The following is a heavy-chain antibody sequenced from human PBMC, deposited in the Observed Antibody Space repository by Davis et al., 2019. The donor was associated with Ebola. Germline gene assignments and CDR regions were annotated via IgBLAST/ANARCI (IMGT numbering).Heavy chain of an antibody. CDR3: ARITMTRGAFDI. CDR2: INHSGST. Sequence: SETLSLTCAVYGGSFSGYYWSWIRQPPGKGLEWLGEINHSGSTNYNPSLKSRVTISVDTSKNQFSLKLSSVTAADTAVYYCARITMTRGAFDIWGQGTMVTVSS. D-gene: IGHD3-22*01. CDR1: GGSFSGYY. V-gene: IGHV4-34*01. J-gene: IGHJ3*02.